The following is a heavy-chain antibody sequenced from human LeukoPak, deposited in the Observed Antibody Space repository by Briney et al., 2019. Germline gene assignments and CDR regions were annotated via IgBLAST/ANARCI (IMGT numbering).Heavy chain of an antibody. V-gene: IGHV4-4*02. CDR1: DYSINSGHW. Sequence: SETLSLTCTVSDYSINSGHWWSWVRQTPGKGLEWIGEIYHSGSTNYNPSLKSRVTISVDKSKNQFSLKLSSVTATDTAVYYCARLPYYDFWGGYSDFDYWGQGTLVTVSS. CDR2: IYHSGST. D-gene: IGHD3-3*01. J-gene: IGHJ4*02. CDR3: ARLPYYDFWGGYSDFDY.